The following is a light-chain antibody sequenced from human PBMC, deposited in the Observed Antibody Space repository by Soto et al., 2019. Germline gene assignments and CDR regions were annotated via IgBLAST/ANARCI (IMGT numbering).Light chain of an antibody. Sequence: DIVLTQSPDSLAVSLGERATINCKSSQSVLYSSNNKNYLAWYQQKPGQPPKLLIYWASTRESGVPDRFSGSGSGTDFTLTINSLQAEDVAVYYCLQYSTTRTFDQGTKVEIK. CDR2: WAS. V-gene: IGKV4-1*01. CDR1: QSVLYSSNNKNY. J-gene: IGKJ1*01. CDR3: LQYSTTRT.